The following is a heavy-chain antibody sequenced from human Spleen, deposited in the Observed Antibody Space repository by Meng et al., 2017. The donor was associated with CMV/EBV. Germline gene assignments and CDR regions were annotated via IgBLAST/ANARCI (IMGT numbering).Heavy chain of an antibody. J-gene: IGHJ4*02. D-gene: IGHD3-10*01. CDR2: IYYSEST. CDR3: ARDRFGYGSFDY. CDR1: VGSHSSGGYY. Sequence: TVSVGSHSSGGYYWTGIRQRPGKGLEYIVYIYYSESTYYNPSLKSRVTMSIDTSKNQFSLKLSSVTAADSAMYYCARDRFGYGSFDYWGQGTLVTVSS. V-gene: IGHV4-31*03.